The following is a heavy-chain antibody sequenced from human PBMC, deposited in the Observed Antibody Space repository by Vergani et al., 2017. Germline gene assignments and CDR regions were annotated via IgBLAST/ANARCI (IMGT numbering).Heavy chain of an antibody. J-gene: IGHJ4*02. Sequence: QVKLQESGPGLLKPSQTLSLTCTVSGESIRSGSHYWSWIRQPAGKGPEWIGHIHTGGSTVLNPSFKSRVSISVDTSKSQFSLKLNSVTVADTAVYYCARSRPNCTSGSCPAIWGQGTLVTVSS. CDR2: IHTGGST. D-gene: IGHD2-15*01. CDR3: ARSRPNCTSGSCPAI. V-gene: IGHV4-61*02. CDR1: GESIRSGSHY.